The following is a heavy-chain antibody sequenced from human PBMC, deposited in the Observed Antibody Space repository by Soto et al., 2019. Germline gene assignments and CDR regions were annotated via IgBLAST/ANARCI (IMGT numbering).Heavy chain of an antibody. CDR3: SSHSPEDMRRT. V-gene: IGHV3-73*02. D-gene: IGHD2-15*01. CDR1: GCTFSDSP. CDR2: ISSKADSYAT. J-gene: IGHJ5*02. Sequence: EVQLVESGGGLVQPGGSLKLSCTASGCTFSDSPLHWVRQASGKGLEWVGRISSKADSYATAYGASVKGRFTISRDDSKNTAYLQMNSLKTEDAAVYYCSSHSPEDMRRTWGQGTLVTVSS.